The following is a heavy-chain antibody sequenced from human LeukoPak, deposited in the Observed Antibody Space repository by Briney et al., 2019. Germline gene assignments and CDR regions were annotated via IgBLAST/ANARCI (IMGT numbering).Heavy chain of an antibody. CDR3: ARADGSSRYDVMDYYYGMDV. J-gene: IGHJ6*02. V-gene: IGHV3-64*01. D-gene: IGHD6-13*01. Sequence: GGSLRLSCAASGFTFSSYAMHWVRQAPGKGLEYVSAISSNGGSTYYANSVKGRFTISRDNSKNTLYLQMGSLRAEDMAVYYCARADGSSRYDVMDYYYGMDVWGQGTTVTVSS. CDR2: ISSNGGST. CDR1: GFTFSSYA.